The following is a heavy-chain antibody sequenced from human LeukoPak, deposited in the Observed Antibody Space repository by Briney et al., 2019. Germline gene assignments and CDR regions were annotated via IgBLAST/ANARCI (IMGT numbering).Heavy chain of an antibody. Sequence: PGGSLRLSCAASGSTVSRNYMSWVRQAPGKGLEWVSLTYSDGSTSYTDSVKGRFTISRDNSKNTLSLQLNSLRAEDTAVYYCARDGGSSTMEPTGGYYYYGMDVWGQGTTVTVSS. D-gene: IGHD1-1*01. CDR2: TYSDGST. CDR1: GSTVSRNY. CDR3: ARDGGSSTMEPTGGYYYYGMDV. J-gene: IGHJ6*02. V-gene: IGHV3-53*01.